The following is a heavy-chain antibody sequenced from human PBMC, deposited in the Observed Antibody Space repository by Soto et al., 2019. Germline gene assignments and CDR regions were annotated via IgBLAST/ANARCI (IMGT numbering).Heavy chain of an antibody. CDR1: GGPISSSNYF. CDR3: ARGGITRIYQLPPFDP. CDR2: IYYSGST. D-gene: IGHD2-2*01. V-gene: IGHV4-39*01. Sequence: ETLSVTATDSGGPISSSNYFWGWIRQPPGKGLEWIGSIYYSGSTYYNPSLKSRVAISVDTSKNQFSLKLSSVTAADTAVYYCARGGITRIYQLPPFDPWGQGTLVTVSS. J-gene: IGHJ5*02.